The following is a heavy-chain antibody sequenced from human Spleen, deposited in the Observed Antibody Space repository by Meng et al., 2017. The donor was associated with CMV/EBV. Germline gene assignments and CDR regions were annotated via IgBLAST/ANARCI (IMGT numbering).Heavy chain of an antibody. CDR3: ARDRDPRSTGWTREFDY. J-gene: IGHJ4*02. D-gene: IGHD6-19*01. CDR1: GYSFTTYF. CDR2: INPNGGSA. Sequence: ASVKVSCKASGYSFTTYFVHWVRQAPGQGLEWMGIINPNGGSASYPQKFQGRVTMTRDTSTSTVYMELRSLRSDDTAVYFCARDRDPRSTGWTREFDYWGQGTLVTVSS. V-gene: IGHV1-46*01.